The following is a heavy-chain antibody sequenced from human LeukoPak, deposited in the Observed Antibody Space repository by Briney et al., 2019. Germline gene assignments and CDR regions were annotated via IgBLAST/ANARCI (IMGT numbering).Heavy chain of an antibody. CDR3: ARVDSGYAPFDY. CDR1: GGSISSYY. D-gene: IGHD3-22*01. CDR2: IYYSGRT. J-gene: IGHJ4*02. V-gene: IGHV4-59*01. Sequence: SETLSLTCTVYGGSISSYYWSWIRQPPGNGLEWFAYIYYSGRTNYNPSLNSRVTISVDTSKNQFSLKLSSVTAADTAVYYCARVDSGYAPFDYWGQGTLVTVSS.